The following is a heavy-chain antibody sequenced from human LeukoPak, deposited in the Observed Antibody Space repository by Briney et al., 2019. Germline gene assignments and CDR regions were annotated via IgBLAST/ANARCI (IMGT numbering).Heavy chain of an antibody. CDR2: ISGSGGST. CDR3: ARDSFLVRGEDYYYYGMDV. CDR1: GFTFSSYA. Sequence: GGSLRLSCAASGFTFSSYAMSWVRQAPGKGLEWVSAISGSGGSTYYADSVKGRFTISRDNAKNLLYLQMNSLRGEDKAVYYCARDSFLVRGEDYYYYGMDVWGQGTTVTVSS. V-gene: IGHV3-23*01. D-gene: IGHD3-10*01. J-gene: IGHJ6*02.